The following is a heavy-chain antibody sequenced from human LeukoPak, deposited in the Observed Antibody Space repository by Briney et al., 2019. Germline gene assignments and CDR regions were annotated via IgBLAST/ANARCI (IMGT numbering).Heavy chain of an antibody. V-gene: IGHV1-69*04. Sequence: SVKVSCKASGGTFSSYAISWVRQAPGQGLEWMGRIIPILGIANYAQKFQGRVTITADKSTSTAYMELSSLRSEDTAVYYCARARGATTVFDYWGQGTLVTVSS. CDR1: GGTFSSYA. D-gene: IGHD1-26*01. CDR3: ARARGATTVFDY. J-gene: IGHJ4*02. CDR2: IIPILGIA.